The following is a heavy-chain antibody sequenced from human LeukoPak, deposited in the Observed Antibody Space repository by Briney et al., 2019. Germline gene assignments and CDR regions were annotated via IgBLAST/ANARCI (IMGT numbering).Heavy chain of an antibody. D-gene: IGHD3-3*01. CDR1: GYTLTELS. V-gene: IGHV1-24*01. CDR2: FDPEDGET. Sequence: ASVKVSCKVSGYTLTELSMHWVRQAPGKGLEWMGGFDPEDGETIYAQKFQGRVTMTEDTSTDTAYMELSSLGSEDTAVYYCATLPLWSGNGNYYYGMDVWGQGTTVTVSS. CDR3: ATLPLWSGNGNYYYGMDV. J-gene: IGHJ6*02.